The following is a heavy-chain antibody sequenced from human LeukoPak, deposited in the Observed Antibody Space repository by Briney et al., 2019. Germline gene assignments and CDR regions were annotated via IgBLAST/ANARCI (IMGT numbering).Heavy chain of an antibody. CDR2: ISSSGTTI. Sequence: PGGPLRLSCAASGFRFSSYDMNWVRQAPGKGLEWVSYISSSGTTIYYADSVKGRFTISRDNAQNSLYLHMNSLRAEDTAVYYCARDHYYDSTFDYWGQGTLVTVSS. V-gene: IGHV3-48*03. J-gene: IGHJ4*02. D-gene: IGHD3-22*01. CDR3: ARDHYYDSTFDY. CDR1: GFRFSSYD.